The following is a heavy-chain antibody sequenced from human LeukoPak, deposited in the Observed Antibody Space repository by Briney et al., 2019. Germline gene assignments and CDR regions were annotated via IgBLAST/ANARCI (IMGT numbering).Heavy chain of an antibody. CDR1: GFTFSSYG. Sequence: GGSLRLSCAASGFTFSSYGMHWVRQAPGKGLEWVAVIWYDGSNKYYADSVKGRFTISRDNSKNTLYLQMNSLRAEDTAVYYCARDHTYYYDSSGYSGRGAFDIWGQGTMVTVSS. CDR3: ARDHTYYYDSSGYSGRGAFDI. J-gene: IGHJ3*02. CDR2: IWYDGSNK. V-gene: IGHV3-33*01. D-gene: IGHD3-22*01.